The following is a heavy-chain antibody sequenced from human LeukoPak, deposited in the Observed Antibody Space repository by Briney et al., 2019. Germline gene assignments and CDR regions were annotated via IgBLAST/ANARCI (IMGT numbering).Heavy chain of an antibody. CDR2: XXXGNGNT. Sequence: SCKASXYTFTSYAMHWVRQAPGQRLEWMGWXXXGNGNTKYSQKFQGRVTITRDTSASTAYMELSSLRSEDTAVYYYARDRAIGYCSGGSCPYYFDYWGQGTLVTVSS. J-gene: IGHJ4*02. D-gene: IGHD2-15*01. CDR1: XYTFTSYA. CDR3: ARDRAIGYCSGGSCPYYFDY. V-gene: IGHV1-3*01.